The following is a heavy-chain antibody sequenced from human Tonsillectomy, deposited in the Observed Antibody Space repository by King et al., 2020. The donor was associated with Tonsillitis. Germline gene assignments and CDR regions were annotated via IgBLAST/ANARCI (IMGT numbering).Heavy chain of an antibody. CDR2: ISGSSNTI. CDR3: ARDQYCSSTSCYRAFDF. D-gene: IGHD2-2*02. J-gene: IGHJ4*02. V-gene: IGHV3-48*01. CDR1: GFTFRSYS. Sequence: QLVQSGGGLVQPGGSLRLSCAASGFTFRSYSMDWVRQAPGKGLEWVSYISGSSNTIYYADSVKGRFTISRDNDKNSLYLQMNSLSAEDTAVYYCARDQYCSSTSCYRAFDFWGQGTLVTVSS.